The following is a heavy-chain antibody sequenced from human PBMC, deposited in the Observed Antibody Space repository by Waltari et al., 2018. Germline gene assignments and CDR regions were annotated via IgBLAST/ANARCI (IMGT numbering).Heavy chain of an antibody. D-gene: IGHD1-20*01. CDR3: AAGRGITD. CDR1: GGSFSGYY. Sequence: QVQLQQWGAGLLKPSETLSLTCAVYGGSFSGYYWSWIRQPPGKGLEWIGEINHSRSTNYNPSLKSRVTISVDTSKNQFSLKLSSVTAADTAVYYCAAGRGITDWGQGTLVTVSS. J-gene: IGHJ4*02. CDR2: INHSRST. V-gene: IGHV4-34*01.